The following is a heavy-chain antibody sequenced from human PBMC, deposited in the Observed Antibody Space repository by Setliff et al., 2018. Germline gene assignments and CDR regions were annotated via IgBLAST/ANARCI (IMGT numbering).Heavy chain of an antibody. CDR2: IIPIFGTA. Sequence: VASVKVSCKASGGTFSSYAISWVRQAPGQGLEWMGRIIPIFGTANYAQKFQGRVTITADKSTSTAYMELSSLRSEDTAVYYCASRRGLEWSLGAFDIWGQGTMVTVSS. J-gene: IGHJ3*02. CDR1: GGTFSSYA. V-gene: IGHV1-69*06. CDR3: ASRRGLEWSLGAFDI. D-gene: IGHD3-3*01.